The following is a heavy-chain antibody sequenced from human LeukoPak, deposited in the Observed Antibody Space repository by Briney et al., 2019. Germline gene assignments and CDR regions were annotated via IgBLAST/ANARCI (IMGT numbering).Heavy chain of an antibody. CDR2: IKQDGSEK. CDR3: ARVGDITMVRAAFDI. V-gene: IGHV3-7*01. CDR1: GFTFSSYW. J-gene: IGHJ3*02. Sequence: GGSLRLSCAASGFTFSSYWMSWVRQAPGKGLEWVANIKQDGSEKYYVDSVKGRFTISRDNAKNSLYLQMNSLRAEDTAVYYCARVGDITMVRAAFDIWGQGTMVTVSS. D-gene: IGHD3-10*01.